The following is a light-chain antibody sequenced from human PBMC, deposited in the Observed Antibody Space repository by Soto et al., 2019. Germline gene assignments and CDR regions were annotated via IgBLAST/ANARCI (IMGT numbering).Light chain of an antibody. CDR1: QSVSNDY. CDR2: SVS. Sequence: EMVLTQSPGTLSLAPGDRATLSCRARQSVSNDYVAWVQQKPGQTPRLLIYSVSSRATGIPDRFSGSGSGTDFTLTISRLEPEDFAVYYCQQYGSSLPITFGQGTRLEIK. V-gene: IGKV3-20*01. CDR3: QQYGSSLPIT. J-gene: IGKJ5*01.